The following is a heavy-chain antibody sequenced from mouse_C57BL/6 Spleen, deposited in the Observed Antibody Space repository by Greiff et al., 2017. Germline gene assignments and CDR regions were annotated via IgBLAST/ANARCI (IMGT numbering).Heavy chain of an antibody. V-gene: IGHV1-59*01. J-gene: IGHJ2*01. Sequence: QVQLQQSGAELVRPGTSVKLSCKASGYTFTSYWMHWVKQRPGQGLEWIGVIDPSDSYTNYNQKFKGKATLTVDTSSSTAYMQLSSLTSEDSAVYYCARGGYSNYYFDYWGQGTTLTVSS. CDR3: ARGGYSNYYFDY. D-gene: IGHD2-5*01. CDR2: IDPSDSYT. CDR1: GYTFTSYW.